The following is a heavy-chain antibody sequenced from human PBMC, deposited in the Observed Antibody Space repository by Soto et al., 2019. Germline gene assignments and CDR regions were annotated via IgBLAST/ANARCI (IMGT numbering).Heavy chain of an antibody. CDR1: GFTFSSYG. CDR2: IWYDGSNK. V-gene: IGHV3-33*01. Sequence: QVQLVESGGGVVQPGRSLRLSCAASGFTFSSYGMHWVRQAPGKGLEWVAVIWYDGSNKYYADSVKGRFTISRDNSKNTLYLQMISLRAEDTAVYYCARDPWRRNTGYSYYYLDVWGTGTTVTVSS. CDR3: ARDPWRRNTGYSYYYLDV. D-gene: IGHD1-1*01. J-gene: IGHJ6*03.